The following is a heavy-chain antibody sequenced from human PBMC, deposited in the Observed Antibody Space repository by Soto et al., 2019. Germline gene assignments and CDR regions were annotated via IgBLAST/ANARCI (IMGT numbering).Heavy chain of an antibody. J-gene: IGHJ4*02. D-gene: IGHD3-3*01. CDR3: ARGQGQPRTIFGVVIITHFDY. Sequence: SETLSLTCAVYGGSFSGYYWSWIRQPPGKGLEWIGEINHSGSTNYNPSLKSRVTISVDTSKNQFSLKLSSVTAADTAVYYCARGQGQPRTIFGVVIITHFDYWGPGTLVTVSS. CDR2: INHSGST. V-gene: IGHV4-34*01. CDR1: GGSFSGYY.